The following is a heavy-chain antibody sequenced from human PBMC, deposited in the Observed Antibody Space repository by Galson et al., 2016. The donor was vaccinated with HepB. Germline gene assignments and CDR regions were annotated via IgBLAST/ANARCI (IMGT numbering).Heavy chain of an antibody. CDR2: IYSGGTT. CDR1: GFTVSTNY. Sequence: SLRLSCAASGFTVSTNYITWVRQPPGKGLEWVSLIYSGGTTYYADSVKGRFTISRDNTLNSLYLEMNSLRGDDTAFYYCARIRTVFDVVIERIDHWGLGTPVTVSS. D-gene: IGHD3-3*01. V-gene: IGHV3-53*01. J-gene: IGHJ4*02. CDR3: ARIRTVFDVVIERIDH.